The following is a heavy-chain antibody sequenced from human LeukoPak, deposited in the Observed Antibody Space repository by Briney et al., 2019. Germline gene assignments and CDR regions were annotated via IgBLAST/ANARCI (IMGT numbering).Heavy chain of an antibody. J-gene: IGHJ4*02. Sequence: PSETLSLTCTVSGGSISSYYWSWIRQPPGKGLEWIGYIYYSGSTNHNPSLKSRVTISVDTSKNQFSLKLSSVTAADTAVYYCARGHSSGYYKYYFDYWGQGTLVTVSS. CDR3: ARGHSSGYYKYYFDY. CDR2: IYYSGST. V-gene: IGHV4-59*01. D-gene: IGHD3-22*01. CDR1: GGSISSYY.